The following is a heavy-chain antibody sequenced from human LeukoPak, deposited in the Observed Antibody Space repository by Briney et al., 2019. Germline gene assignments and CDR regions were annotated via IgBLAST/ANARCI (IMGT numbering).Heavy chain of an antibody. J-gene: IGHJ3*02. CDR3: ARDEVVVADAFDI. V-gene: IGHV4-34*01. D-gene: IGHD2-15*01. Sequence: SETRSLTCAVYGGSFSGYYWSWIRQPPGKGLEWIGEINHSGSTNYNPSLKSRVTISVDTSKTQFSLKLSSVTAADTAVYYCARDEVVVADAFDIWGQGTMVTVSS. CDR1: GGSFSGYY. CDR2: INHSGST.